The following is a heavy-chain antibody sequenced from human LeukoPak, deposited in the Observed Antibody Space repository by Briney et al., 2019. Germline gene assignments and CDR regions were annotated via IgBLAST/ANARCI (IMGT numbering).Heavy chain of an antibody. Sequence: GGSLRLSCAASGFTFTSYAMHWVRQAPGKGLEWVAVISYDGNNKYYADSVKGRFTISRDNSKNTLYLQMNSLRTEDTAVYYCARLPWSDFPYWGQGTLVTVSS. D-gene: IGHD3-3*01. V-gene: IGHV3-30-3*01. CDR3: ARLPWSDFPY. J-gene: IGHJ4*02. CDR2: ISYDGNNK. CDR1: GFTFTSYA.